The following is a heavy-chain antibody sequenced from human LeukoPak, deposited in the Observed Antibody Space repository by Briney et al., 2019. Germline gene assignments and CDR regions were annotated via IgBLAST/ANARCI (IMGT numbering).Heavy chain of an antibody. V-gene: IGHV4-4*09. CDR1: GGSMRRSY. CDR2: FYLSGS. Sequence: SETLSLTCTVSGGSMRRSYWSWIRQPPGRGLEWIGYFYLSGSNYNPSLKSRVTMSLDTSKNQFSLRLSPVTAADTAVYYCARGGPTGALDDNWFDPWGQGTLVTVSS. J-gene: IGHJ5*02. CDR3: ARGGPTGALDDNWFDP. D-gene: IGHD4-11*01.